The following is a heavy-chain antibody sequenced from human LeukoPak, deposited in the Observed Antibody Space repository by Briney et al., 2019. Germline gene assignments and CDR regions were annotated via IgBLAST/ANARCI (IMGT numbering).Heavy chain of an antibody. Sequence: SETLSLTCTVSGGSISSDYWSWIRQPAGKGLEWIGRIYSSGSTNYNPSLKSRVTMSVDTSKNQFSLKLSSVTAADTAVYYCVGWSATRIDYWGRGTLVTVSS. CDR2: IYSSGST. D-gene: IGHD3-3*01. J-gene: IGHJ4*02. CDR3: VGWSATRIDY. V-gene: IGHV4-4*07. CDR1: GGSISSDY.